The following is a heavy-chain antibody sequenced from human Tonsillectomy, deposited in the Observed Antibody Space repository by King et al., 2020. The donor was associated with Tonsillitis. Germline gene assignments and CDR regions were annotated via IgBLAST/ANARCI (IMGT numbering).Heavy chain of an antibody. V-gene: IGHV3-21*01. CDR3: ARKLYSSSWSTQVAFDY. Sequence: QLVQSGGGLVKPGGSLRLSCVASGFTFSSYSMNWVRQAPGKGLEWVSSISSSSSYISYADSVKGRFTISRDNANNSLYLQMNSLRAEDTAVYYCARKLYSSSWSTQVAFDYWGQGTLVTVSS. CDR1: GFTFSSYS. D-gene: IGHD6-13*01. CDR2: ISSSSSYI. J-gene: IGHJ4*02.